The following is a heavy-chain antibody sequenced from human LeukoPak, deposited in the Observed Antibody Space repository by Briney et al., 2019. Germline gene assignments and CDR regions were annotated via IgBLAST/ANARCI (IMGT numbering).Heavy chain of an antibody. V-gene: IGHV1-46*01. D-gene: IGHD3-10*01. CDR2: INPSGGST. Sequence: PRASVKVSCKASGYTFTSYYMHWVRQAPGQGLEWMGRINPSGGSTSYAQKFQGRVTVTRDTSTSTVYMDLSSLRSEDTAVYYCGRGSGSYYDYWGQGTLVTVSS. J-gene: IGHJ4*02. CDR3: GRGSGSYYDY. CDR1: GYTFTSYY.